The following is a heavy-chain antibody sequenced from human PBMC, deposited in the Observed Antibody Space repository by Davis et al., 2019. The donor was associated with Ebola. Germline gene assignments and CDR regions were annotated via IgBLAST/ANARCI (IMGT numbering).Heavy chain of an antibody. D-gene: IGHD6-19*01. Sequence: PGGSLRLSCAASGFTLSSYWMSCVRQAPGKGLEWVANIKQDGREKYYVDSVKCRFTISRDSAKNSLYLQMNSLRAEDTAVYYCASHSGRAPPLDWGQGTLVTVSS. CDR2: IKQDGREK. V-gene: IGHV3-7*01. CDR3: ASHSGRAPPLD. J-gene: IGHJ4*02. CDR1: GFTLSSYW.